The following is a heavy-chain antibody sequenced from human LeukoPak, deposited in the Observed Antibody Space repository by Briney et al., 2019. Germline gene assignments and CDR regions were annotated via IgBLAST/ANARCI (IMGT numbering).Heavy chain of an antibody. CDR3: ARIDCSSASCLYYYGMDV. CDR1: GYSFISYW. D-gene: IGHD2-2*01. Sequence: GESLKISCKGSGYSFISYWINWVRQMPGKGLEWMGRIDPSDSYTNYSPSFQGHVTISADKSISTAYLQWSSLKASDTAMYYCARIDCSSASCLYYYGMDVWGQGTTVTVS. CDR2: IDPSDSYT. J-gene: IGHJ6*02. V-gene: IGHV5-10-1*01.